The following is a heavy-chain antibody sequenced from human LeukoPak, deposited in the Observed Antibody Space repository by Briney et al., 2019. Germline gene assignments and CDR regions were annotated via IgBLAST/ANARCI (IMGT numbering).Heavy chain of an antibody. CDR3: ARANFLYCSSTTCLFDY. CDR1: GYTFTDYY. V-gene: IGHV1-2*02. J-gene: IGHJ4*02. D-gene: IGHD2-2*01. Sequence: ASVRVSCKASGYTFTDYYLHWVRQAPGQGFEWMGWINPNSGDTNYAQKFQGRVTMTRDTSISTAHMEMSRLRSDDTAVYYCARANFLYCSSTTCLFDYWGQGTLVTVSS. CDR2: INPNSGDT.